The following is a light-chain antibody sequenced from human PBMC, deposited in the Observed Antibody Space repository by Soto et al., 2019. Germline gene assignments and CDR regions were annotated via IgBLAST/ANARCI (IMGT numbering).Light chain of an antibody. CDR1: QSVTSPF. V-gene: IGKV3-20*01. CDR2: STA. Sequence: EIVLTQSPGTLSLSPGERATLSCRASQSVTSPFLAWYQQKPGQPPRLLIYSTAGRATGIPDRFSGSGSGTDFTLTISSLEPEDSAVYYCQQYGSSPETFGQGTKVDIK. CDR3: QQYGSSPET. J-gene: IGKJ1*01.